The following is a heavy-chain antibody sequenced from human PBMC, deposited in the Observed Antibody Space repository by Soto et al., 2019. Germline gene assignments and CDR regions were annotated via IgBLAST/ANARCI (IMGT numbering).Heavy chain of an antibody. D-gene: IGHD2-21*02. CDR1: GGSFSGYY. V-gene: IGHV4-34*01. CDR3: ARGQRYCGGDCYWRYYYGMDV. CDR2: INHSGST. J-gene: IGHJ6*02. Sequence: PSETLSLTCAVYGGSFSGYYWSWIRQPPGKGLEWIGEINHSGSTNYNPSLKSRVTISVDTSKNQFSLKLSSVTAADTAVYYCARGQRYCGGDCYWRYYYGMDVWGQGNTVTVSS.